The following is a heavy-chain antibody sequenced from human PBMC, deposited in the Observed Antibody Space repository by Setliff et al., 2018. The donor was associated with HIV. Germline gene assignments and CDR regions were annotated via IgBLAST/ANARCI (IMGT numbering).Heavy chain of an antibody. J-gene: IGHJ4*02. V-gene: IGHV4-59*08. Sequence: NPSETLSLTCTVSGDSISTDYWTWIRQPPGKGLEWIGNIYNSASTSYNPSLKSRVTISVDTSKNQFSLKLSSVTAADTAVYYCARHSPSDYWGQGTLVTVSS. CDR2: IYNSAST. CDR1: GDSISTDY. CDR3: ARHSPSDY.